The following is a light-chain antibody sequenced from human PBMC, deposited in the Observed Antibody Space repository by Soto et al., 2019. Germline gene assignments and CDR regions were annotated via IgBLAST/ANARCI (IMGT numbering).Light chain of an antibody. J-gene: IGKJ2*01. CDR2: GAS. Sequence: EIVLTQSPGTLSLSPGERATLSCRASQSVSSSYLAWYQQKPGQAPRLLIYGASSRATGIPDRFSGSGSGTDVTLTISRLEPEDFAVYSCQQYGSSPQTFGQGTKLEIK. CDR3: QQYGSSPQT. CDR1: QSVSSSY. V-gene: IGKV3-20*01.